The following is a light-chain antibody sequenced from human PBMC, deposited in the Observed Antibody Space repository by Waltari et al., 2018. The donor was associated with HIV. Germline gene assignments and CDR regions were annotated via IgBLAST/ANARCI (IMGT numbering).Light chain of an antibody. CDR1: HPNIGIYT. J-gene: IGLJ3*02. Sequence: QSVLTHPPSASGAPGPTVTISCPGSHPNIGIYTVNWYQQFPGTAPKLLIYDNNQRPSGVPDRFSGSKSGTSASLAIRGVQSEDEADYYCAAWDDRLDGPWVFGGGTKLTVL. V-gene: IGLV1-44*01. CDR3: AAWDDRLDGPWV. CDR2: DNN.